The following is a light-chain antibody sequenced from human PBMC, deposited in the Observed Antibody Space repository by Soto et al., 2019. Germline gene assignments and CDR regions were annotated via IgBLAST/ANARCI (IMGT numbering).Light chain of an antibody. CDR1: SSDVGAYNY. CDR3: SSYTTSSTLPDV. Sequence: QSALSQPASVSGSPGQSITISCTGTSSDVGAYNYVSWYQQHPDKAPKLMIYAVTNRPSGVSDRFSGSKSGNTASLTISGLQAEDEADYYFSSYTTSSTLPDVFGTGPRSPS. J-gene: IGLJ1*01. V-gene: IGLV2-14*01. CDR2: AVT.